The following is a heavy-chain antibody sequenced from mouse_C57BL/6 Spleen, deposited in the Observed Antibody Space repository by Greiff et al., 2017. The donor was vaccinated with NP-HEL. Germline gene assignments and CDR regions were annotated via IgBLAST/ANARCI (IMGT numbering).Heavy chain of an antibody. CDR3: ARRNYGRSYNYAMDY. V-gene: IGHV1-55*01. J-gene: IGHJ4*01. Sequence: QVQLQQPGAELVKPGASVKMSCKASGYTFTSYWITWVKQRPGQGLEWIGDIYPGSGSTNYNEKFKGKATLTVDTSSSTAYMQLSSLTSEDSAVYYSARRNYGRSYNYAMDYWGQGTSVTVSS. D-gene: IGHD1-1*01. CDR1: GYTFTSYW. CDR2: IYPGSGST.